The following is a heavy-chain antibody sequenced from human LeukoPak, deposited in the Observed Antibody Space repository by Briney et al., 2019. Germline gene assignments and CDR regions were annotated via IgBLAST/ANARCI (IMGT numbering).Heavy chain of an antibody. V-gene: IGHV1-18*01. J-gene: IGHJ4*02. CDR2: ISAYKGNT. CDR3: ASERVDTAMVTGGSY. D-gene: IGHD5-18*01. CDR1: GYTFSTYG. Sequence: ASVKVSCKASGYTFSTYGISWVRQAPGQGLEWMGWISAYKGNTYYAQKLQGRVTMTTDTSTSTAYMELRSLRSEDTAVYYCASERVDTAMVTGGSYWGQGTLVTVSS.